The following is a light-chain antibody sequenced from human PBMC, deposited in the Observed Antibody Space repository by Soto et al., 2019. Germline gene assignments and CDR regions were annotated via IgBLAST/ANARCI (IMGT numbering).Light chain of an antibody. J-gene: IGKJ1*01. Sequence: EIVMAQSPATLSVSPGERATLSCRASQSVSTKVAWYQQRPGQAPRLLIYGASTTATGIPDRFSGSGSGTEFTLTISSLQSEDSAVYYCEQYNAWPPITFGQGTKVEI. CDR2: GAS. CDR3: EQYNAWPPIT. CDR1: QSVSTK. V-gene: IGKV3-15*01.